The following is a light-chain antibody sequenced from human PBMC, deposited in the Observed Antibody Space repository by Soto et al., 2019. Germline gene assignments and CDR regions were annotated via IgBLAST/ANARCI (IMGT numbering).Light chain of an antibody. CDR1: QSVSSY. CDR3: QQRSNWPIT. Sequence: EIVLTQSPATLPSSPGERATLSCRASQSVSSYLACYQQKPGQAPRLLIYDASNRATGIPARFSGSGSGTDFTLTISSLEPEDFAVYYCQQRSNWPITFGQGTRLEIK. CDR2: DAS. V-gene: IGKV3-11*01. J-gene: IGKJ5*01.